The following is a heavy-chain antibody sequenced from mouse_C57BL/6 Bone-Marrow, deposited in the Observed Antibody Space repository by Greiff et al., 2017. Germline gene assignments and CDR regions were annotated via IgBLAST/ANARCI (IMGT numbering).Heavy chain of an antibody. CDR2: ISYDGSN. CDR3: ARGRWAFDY. D-gene: IGHD2-3*01. Sequence: EVHLVESGPGLVKPSQSLSLTCSVTGYSITSGYYWNWIRQFPGNKLEWMGYISYDGSNNYNPSLKNRISITRDTSKNQFFLKLNSVTTEDTATYYCARGRWAFDYWGQGTTLTVSS. CDR1: GYSITSGYY. V-gene: IGHV3-6*01. J-gene: IGHJ2*01.